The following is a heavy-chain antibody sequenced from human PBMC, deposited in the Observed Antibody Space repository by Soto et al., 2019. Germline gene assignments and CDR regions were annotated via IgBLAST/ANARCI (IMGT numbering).Heavy chain of an antibody. CDR3: ASELAALNWFDP. Sequence: SETLSLTCTVSGGSISSGSYYWSWIRQHPGKGLEWIGSIYYSGSTYYNPSLKSRVTISVDTSKNQFSLKLSSVTAADTAVYYCASELAALNWFDPWGQGTLVTVSS. V-gene: IGHV4-39*01. D-gene: IGHD1-1*01. CDR1: GGSISSGSYY. CDR2: IYYSGST. J-gene: IGHJ5*02.